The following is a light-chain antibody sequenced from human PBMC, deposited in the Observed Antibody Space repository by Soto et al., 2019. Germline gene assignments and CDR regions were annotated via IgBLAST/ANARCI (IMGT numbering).Light chain of an antibody. V-gene: IGLV2-11*01. CDR3: CSYAGSNTLL. J-gene: IGLJ2*01. Sequence: QSALTQPRSVSWSPGQSVTISCTGTSSDVGAYTYVSWYQQHPGKAPKVIIYDVTKRPSGVPDRFSGSKSDNTASLSISGLQAEDEADYYCCSYAGSNTLLFGGGTKVTVL. CDR1: SSDVGAYTY. CDR2: DVT.